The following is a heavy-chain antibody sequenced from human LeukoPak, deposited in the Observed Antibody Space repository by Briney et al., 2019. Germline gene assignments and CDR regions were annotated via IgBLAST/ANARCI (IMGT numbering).Heavy chain of an antibody. CDR3: AKDPHSSSSYYFDS. CDR2: HSDDGSNK. D-gene: IGHD6-13*01. V-gene: IGHV3-30*18. Sequence: GGSLRLSCAASRFTFSYFAMHWVRQAPGKGLEWVAVHSDDGSNKFYADSVKGRFTISRDNSKNTLYLQMNSLRAEDTAFYYCAKDPHSSSSYYFDSWGQGTLVTVSS. CDR1: RFTFSYFA. J-gene: IGHJ4*02.